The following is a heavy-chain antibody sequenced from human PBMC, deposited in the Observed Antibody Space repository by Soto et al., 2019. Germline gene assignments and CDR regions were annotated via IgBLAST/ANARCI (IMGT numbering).Heavy chain of an antibody. CDR3: ARGRNSAFDI. CDR1: GDSVTSNGVA. J-gene: IGHJ3*02. V-gene: IGHV6-1*01. Sequence: QVQLQQSGPGLLKPSQTLSLTCAISGDSVTSNGVAWNWIRQSPSRGLEWLGRTDYRSYWYTDYEVSVKSRISINPDTSKNQFTLQLNSLTPEDTAMYYCARGRNSAFDIWGQGTMVTVSS. D-gene: IGHD2-21*01. CDR2: TDYRSYWYT.